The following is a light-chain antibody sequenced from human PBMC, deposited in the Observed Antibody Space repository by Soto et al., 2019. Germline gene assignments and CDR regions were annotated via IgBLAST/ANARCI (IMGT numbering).Light chain of an antibody. CDR2: GPS. CDR1: QSVRGNY. V-gene: IGKV3-20*01. J-gene: IGKJ3*01. CDR3: HQFGMSPFT. Sequence: EVVLTQSPGTLSLSPGESATLSCRASQSVRGNYFAWYQQRPGQAPRLLVYGPSVRAAGIPDRFRGSGSPTDFDLTISRVEPDDFAVYFCHQFGMSPFTFGPGT.